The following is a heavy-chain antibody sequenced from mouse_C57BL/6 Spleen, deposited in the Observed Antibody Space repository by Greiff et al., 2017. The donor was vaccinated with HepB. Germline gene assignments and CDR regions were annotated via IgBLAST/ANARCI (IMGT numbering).Heavy chain of an antibody. V-gene: IGHV1-47*01. D-gene: IGHD1-1*01. Sequence: QVQLQQSGAELVKPGASVKMSCKASGYTFTTYPIEWMKQNHGKSLEWIGNFNPYNDDTKYNEKFKGKATLTVEKSSSTVYLELSRLTSDDSAVYYCARGYYGSSHWYFDVWGTGTTVTVSS. CDR3: ARGYYGSSHWYFDV. CDR2: FNPYNDDT. J-gene: IGHJ1*03. CDR1: GYTFTTYP.